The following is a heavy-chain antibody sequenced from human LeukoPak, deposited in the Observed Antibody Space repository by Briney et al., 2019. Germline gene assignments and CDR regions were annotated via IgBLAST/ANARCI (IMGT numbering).Heavy chain of an antibody. J-gene: IGHJ6*03. D-gene: IGHD6-13*01. V-gene: IGHV3-73*01. CDR1: GFTFSGSA. CDR2: IRSKANSYAT. CDR3: TSRAAAGTFYMDV. Sequence: GGSLRLSCAASGFTFSGSAMHWVRQASGKGLEWVGRIRSKANSYATAYAAPVKGRFTISRDDSKNTAYLQMNSLKTEDTAVYYCTSRAAAGTFYMDVWGKGTTVTVSS.